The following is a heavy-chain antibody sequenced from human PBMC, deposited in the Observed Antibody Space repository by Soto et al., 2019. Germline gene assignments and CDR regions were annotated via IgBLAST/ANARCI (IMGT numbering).Heavy chain of an antibody. CDR1: GGSFSGYY. Sequence: PSETLSLTCAVYGGSFSGYYWSWIRQPPGKGLEWIGEINHSGSTNYNPSLKSRVTISVDTSKNQFSLKLSSVTAADTAVYYCARGARWGDSSSSRWLDPWGQGTLVTVSS. D-gene: IGHD6-6*01. J-gene: IGHJ5*02. CDR3: ARGARWGDSSSSRWLDP. CDR2: INHSGST. V-gene: IGHV4-34*01.